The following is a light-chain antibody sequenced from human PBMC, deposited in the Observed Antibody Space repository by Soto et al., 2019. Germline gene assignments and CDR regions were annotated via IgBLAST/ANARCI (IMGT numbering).Light chain of an antibody. CDR3: NSHTIRNTRV. J-gene: IGLJ1*01. Sequence: SVLTQPPSVYGGPGQSVTISCTGTSSDVGAYNHVSWYQHHPGKAPKLMIYDVSNRPSGASNRFTGSHPGYTAFQTISGLLAEDEADYYCNSHTIRNTRVFGTGTKVTV. CDR2: DVS. V-gene: IGLV2-14*01. CDR1: SSDVGAYNH.